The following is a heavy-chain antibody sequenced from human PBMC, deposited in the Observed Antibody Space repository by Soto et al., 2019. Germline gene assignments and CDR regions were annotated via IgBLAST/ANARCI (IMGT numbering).Heavy chain of an antibody. J-gene: IGHJ4*02. D-gene: IGHD2-2*01. CDR2: IRSKAYGGTT. V-gene: IGHV3-49*03. CDR3: TRGWDIVVVPAALFDY. CDR1: GFTFGDYA. Sequence: SLRLSCTASGFTFGDYAMSWFRQAPGKGLEWVGFIRSKAYGGTTEYAASVKGRFTISRDDSKSIAYLQMNSLKTEDTAVYYCTRGWDIVVVPAALFDYWGQGTLVTVSS.